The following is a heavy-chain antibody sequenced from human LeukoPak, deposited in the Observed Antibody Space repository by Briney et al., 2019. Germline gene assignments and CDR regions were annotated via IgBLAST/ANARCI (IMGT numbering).Heavy chain of an antibody. Sequence: GESLKISCKGFGYSFTSYWIGWVRQMPGKGLEWMGIIYPGDSDTRYSPSFQGQVTISADESISTAYLQWSSLKASGTAMYYCARQSGRYYDYVWGSYPFPDYWGQGTLVTVSS. J-gene: IGHJ4*02. CDR2: IYPGDSDT. CDR1: GYSFTSYW. CDR3: ARQSGRYYDYVWGSYPFPDY. D-gene: IGHD3-16*01. V-gene: IGHV5-51*01.